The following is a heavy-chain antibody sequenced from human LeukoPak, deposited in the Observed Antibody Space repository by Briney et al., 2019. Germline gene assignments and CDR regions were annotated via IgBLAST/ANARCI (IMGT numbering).Heavy chain of an antibody. Sequence: PGGSLRLSCAASGFTFSSYEMNWVRQAPGKGLEWVSYISSSGSTIYYADSVKGRFTISRDNAKNSLYLQMNSLRAEDTAVYYCAKDGEEYYDILTGYYPRLYYMDVWGKGTTVTISS. V-gene: IGHV3-48*03. J-gene: IGHJ6*03. CDR3: AKDGEEYYDILTGYYPRLYYMDV. CDR1: GFTFSSYE. CDR2: ISSSGSTI. D-gene: IGHD3-9*01.